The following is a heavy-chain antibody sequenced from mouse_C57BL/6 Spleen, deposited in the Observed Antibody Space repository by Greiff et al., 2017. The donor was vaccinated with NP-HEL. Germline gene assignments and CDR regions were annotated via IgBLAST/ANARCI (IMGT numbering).Heavy chain of an antibody. CDR3: AYYYGSSPWFAY. Sequence: VHLQQPGAELVKPGASVKMSCKASGYTFTSYWITWVKQRPGQGLEWMGDIYPGSGSTNYNEKFKSKATLTVDTSTSTAYMQLSSLTSEDSAVYYCAYYYGSSPWFAYWGQGTLVTVSA. D-gene: IGHD1-1*01. V-gene: IGHV1-55*01. CDR1: GYTFTSYW. CDR2: IYPGSGST. J-gene: IGHJ3*01.